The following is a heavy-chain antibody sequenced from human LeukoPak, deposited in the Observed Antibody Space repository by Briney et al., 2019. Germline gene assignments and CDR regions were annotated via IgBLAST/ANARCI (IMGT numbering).Heavy chain of an antibody. CDR3: ARGGMVRGVIYDWFDP. CDR2: ISYDGSNK. J-gene: IGHJ5*02. Sequence: GGSLRLSCAASGFTFSSYAMHWVRQAPGKGLEWVAVISYDGSNKYYADSVKGRFTISRDNSKNTLYLQMNSLRAEDTAVYYCARGGMVRGVIYDWFDPWGQGTLVTVSS. CDR1: GFTFSSYA. D-gene: IGHD3-10*01. V-gene: IGHV3-30-3*01.